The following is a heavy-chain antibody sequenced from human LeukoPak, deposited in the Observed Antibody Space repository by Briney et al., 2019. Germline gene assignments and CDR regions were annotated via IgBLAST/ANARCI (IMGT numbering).Heavy chain of an antibody. CDR3: ATGQYLYGSVY. V-gene: IGHV4-59*01. CDR1: GGSISSYY. Sequence: SETLSLTCTASGGSISSYYWSWIRQPPGKGLEWIGYIYYSGTTNYNPSLKSRVTISVDTSKNQFSLKLSSVTAADTAVYYRATGQYLYGSVYWGPGKLVTVSS. J-gene: IGHJ4*02. CDR2: IYYSGTT. D-gene: IGHD3-10*01.